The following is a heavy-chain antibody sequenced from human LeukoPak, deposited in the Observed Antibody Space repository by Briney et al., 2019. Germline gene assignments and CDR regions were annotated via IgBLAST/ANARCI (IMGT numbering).Heavy chain of an antibody. Sequence: PSETLSLTCTVSGGSISSYYWSWIWQPPGKGLEWIGYIHYRGGTNYNPSLKSRVTTSIDTSKNQFSLKLSSVTAADTAVYYCARLEAATGAFHFDYWGQGTLVTVSS. CDR2: IHYRGGT. J-gene: IGHJ4*02. CDR3: ARLEAATGAFHFDY. D-gene: IGHD6-13*01. V-gene: IGHV4-59*01. CDR1: GGSISSYY.